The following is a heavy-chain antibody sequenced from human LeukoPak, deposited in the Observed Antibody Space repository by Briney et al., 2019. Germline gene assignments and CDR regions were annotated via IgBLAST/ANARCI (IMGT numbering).Heavy chain of an antibody. CDR2: ISSSGTTI. CDR3: ARVGYSDFWSGYYWDY. D-gene: IGHD3-3*01. Sequence: PGGSLRLSCAASGFTFNRYSMNWVRQAPGKGLEWISYISSSGTTIHYADSVQGRFIISRDNARNSLYLQMNSLRAEDTAVYYCARVGYSDFWSGYYWDYWGQGTLATVSS. CDR1: GFTFNRYS. V-gene: IGHV3-48*01. J-gene: IGHJ4*02.